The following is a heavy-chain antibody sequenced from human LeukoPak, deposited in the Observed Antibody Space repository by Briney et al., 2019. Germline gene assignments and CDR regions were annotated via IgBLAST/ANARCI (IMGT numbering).Heavy chain of an antibody. CDR2: ISYDGSNK. J-gene: IGHJ5*02. CDR3: ARDVAVVAANWFDP. CDR1: GFTFSSYA. V-gene: IGHV3-30-3*01. D-gene: IGHD2-15*01. Sequence: GGSLRLSCAASGFTFSSYAMHWVRQAPGKGLEWVAVISYDGSNKYYADSVKGRFTISRDNSKNTLYLQMNSLRAEDTAVYYCARDVAVVAANWFDPWGQGTLVTVSS.